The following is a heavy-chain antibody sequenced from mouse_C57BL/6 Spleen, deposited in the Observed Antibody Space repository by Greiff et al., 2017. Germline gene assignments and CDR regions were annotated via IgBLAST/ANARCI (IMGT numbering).Heavy chain of an antibody. CDR3: ARRGDSGYDY. V-gene: IGHV1-52*01. J-gene: IGHJ3*01. Sequence: QVQLQQPGAELVRPGSSVKLSCKASGYTFTSYWMHWVKQRPIQGLEWIGNIDPSDSETHYNQKFKDKATLTVDKSSSTAYMQLSSLTSEDSAVYYCARRGDSGYDYWGQGTLVTVAA. D-gene: IGHD3-2*02. CDR2: IDPSDSET. CDR1: GYTFTSYW.